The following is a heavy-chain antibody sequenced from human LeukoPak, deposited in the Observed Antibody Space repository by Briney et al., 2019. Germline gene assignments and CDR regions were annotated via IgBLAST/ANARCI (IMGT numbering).Heavy chain of an antibody. CDR2: IYYSGST. CDR1: GGSISSYY. Sequence: SETLSLTCTVSGGSISSYYWSWIRQPPGKGLEWIGYIYYSGSTNYNPSLKSRVTISVDTSKNQFSLKLSSVTAADTAVYYCARGRLSSGWYGGWFDPWGQGTLVTVSS. J-gene: IGHJ5*02. D-gene: IGHD6-19*01. V-gene: IGHV4-59*01. CDR3: ARGRLSSGWYGGWFDP.